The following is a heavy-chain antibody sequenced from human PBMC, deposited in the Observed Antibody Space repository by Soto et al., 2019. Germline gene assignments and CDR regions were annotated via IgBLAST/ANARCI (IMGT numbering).Heavy chain of an antibody. CDR3: AKYRSTSSGAEGFDF. V-gene: IGHV3-23*01. CDR2: ISGSGDVT. CDR1: GFTFNSYA. Sequence: GGSLRLSCAASGFTFNSYAMTWVRQAPGKGLEWVSSISGSGDVTFYAASVEGRFTISRDNSKITLFLQLNSLRAEDTGVYYCAKYRSTSSGAEGFDFWGQGALVTVS. J-gene: IGHJ4*02. D-gene: IGHD6-6*01.